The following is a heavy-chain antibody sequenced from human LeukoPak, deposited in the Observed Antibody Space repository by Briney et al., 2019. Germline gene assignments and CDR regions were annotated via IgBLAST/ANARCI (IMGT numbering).Heavy chain of an antibody. D-gene: IGHD5-18*01. V-gene: IGHV4-30-2*02. J-gene: IGHJ5*02. CDR3: AAMAVNWFDP. CDR2: IYHSGST. CDR1: GGSISSGGYS. Sequence: SETLSLTCAVCGGSISSGGYSWSWIRQPPGKGLEWIGYIYHSGSTYYNPSLKSRVTISVDRSKNQFSLRLTSVTAADTAVYYCAAMAVNWFDPWGQGTLVIVSS.